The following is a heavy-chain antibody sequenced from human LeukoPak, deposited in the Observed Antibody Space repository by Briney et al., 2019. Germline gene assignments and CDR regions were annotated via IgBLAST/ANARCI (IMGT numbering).Heavy chain of an antibody. CDR1: GGTFSSYA. V-gene: IGHV1-69*13. CDR2: IIPIFGTA. D-gene: IGHD3-3*01. J-gene: IGHJ4*02. CDR3: AREIYDFWSGYYKGNDY. Sequence: ASVKVSCKASGGTFSSYAISWVRQAPGQGLEWMGGIIPIFGTANYAQKFQGRVTITADESTSTAYMELSSLRSEDTAVYYCAREIYDFWSGYYKGNDYWGQGTLVTVSS.